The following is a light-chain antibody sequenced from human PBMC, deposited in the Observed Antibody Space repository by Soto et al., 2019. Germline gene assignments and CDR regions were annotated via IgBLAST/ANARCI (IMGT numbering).Light chain of an antibody. Sequence: EIVLTQSPGTLSLSPGERATLSCRASQTVSRNYLAWYQQKPGQAPSLLIYGASSRATGIPDRFIGSGSGTDFTLTISRLEPEDSAVYSCQQYDSSPRTFGQGTKVEI. CDR2: GAS. J-gene: IGKJ1*01. V-gene: IGKV3-20*01. CDR3: QQYDSSPRT. CDR1: QTVSRNY.